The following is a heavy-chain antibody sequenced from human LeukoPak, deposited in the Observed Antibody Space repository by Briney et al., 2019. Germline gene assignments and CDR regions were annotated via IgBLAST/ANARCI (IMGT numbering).Heavy chain of an antibody. J-gene: IGHJ3*02. D-gene: IGHD4-17*01. CDR3: AKDFAYGDYVEGAFDI. Sequence: GGSLRLSCAASGFTFDDYAMHWVRQAPGKGLEWVSGISWNSGSIGYADSVKGRFTISGDNAKNSLYLQMNSLRAEDTAFYYCAKDFAYGDYVEGAFDIWGQGTMVTVSS. CDR1: GFTFDDYA. CDR2: ISWNSGSI. V-gene: IGHV3-9*01.